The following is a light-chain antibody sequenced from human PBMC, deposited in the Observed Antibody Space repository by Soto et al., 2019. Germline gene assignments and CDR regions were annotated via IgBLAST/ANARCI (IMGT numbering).Light chain of an antibody. J-gene: IGLJ1*01. CDR2: DNV. CDR3: GSWDNNLRAYV. CDR1: DSNLGRNY. Sequence: QSVLTQPPSVSATPGQKVTISCSGSDSNLGRNYVSWYQQLPGTAPRLLIYDNVYRFSGIPARFSASKSGTSATLGIAGFQPGDEGDYYCGSWDNNLRAYVFGTGTKVTAL. V-gene: IGLV1-51*01.